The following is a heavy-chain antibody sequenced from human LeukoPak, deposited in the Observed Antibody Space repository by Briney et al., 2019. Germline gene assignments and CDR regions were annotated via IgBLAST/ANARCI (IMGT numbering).Heavy chain of an antibody. D-gene: IGHD1-26*01. V-gene: IGHV1-69*13. Sequence: SVKVSCKASGGTFSSYAISWVRQAPGQGLEWMGGIIPIFGTANYAQKFQGRVTITADESTSTAYMELSSLRSEDTAVYYCARPGLGAAPTDYYYGMDVWGQGTTVAVSS. CDR1: GGTFSSYA. CDR2: IIPIFGTA. J-gene: IGHJ6*02. CDR3: ARPGLGAAPTDYYYGMDV.